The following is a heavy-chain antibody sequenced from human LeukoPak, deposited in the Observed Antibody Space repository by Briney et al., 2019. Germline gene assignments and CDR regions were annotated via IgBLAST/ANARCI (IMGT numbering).Heavy chain of an antibody. J-gene: IGHJ4*02. CDR1: GGSISSYY. CDR3: AREAVAGWGPYYFDY. CDR2: IYYSGST. V-gene: IGHV4-59*01. D-gene: IGHD6-19*01. Sequence: SGTLSLTCTVSGGSISSYYWSWIRQAPGKGLEWIGYIYYSGSTNYNPSLKSRVTISVDTSKNQFSLKLSSVTAADTAVYYCAREAVAGWGPYYFDYWGQGTLVTVSS.